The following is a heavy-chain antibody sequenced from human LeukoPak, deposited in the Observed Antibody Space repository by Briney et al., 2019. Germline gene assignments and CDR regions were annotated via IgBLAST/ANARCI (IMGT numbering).Heavy chain of an antibody. CDR3: AKEGADYYDSSGYVGGFDY. J-gene: IGHJ4*02. Sequence: GGSLRLSCAASGFTFSSYAMSWVRQAPGKGLEWVSAISGSGGSTYYADSVKGRFTISRDNAKNSLYLQMNSLRAEDTALYYCAKEGADYYDSSGYVGGFDYWGQGTLVTVSS. CDR1: GFTFSSYA. V-gene: IGHV3-23*01. D-gene: IGHD3-22*01. CDR2: ISGSGGST.